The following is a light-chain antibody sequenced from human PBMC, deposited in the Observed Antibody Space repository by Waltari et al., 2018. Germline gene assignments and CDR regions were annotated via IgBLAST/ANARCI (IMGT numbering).Light chain of an antibody. CDR1: QDISNY. J-gene: IGKJ1*01. CDR3: QQYDNLPWT. Sequence: DIQMTLSPSSLSASVGDRVTITCQASQDISNYLNWYQQKPGKAPKLLIYDASNLETGVPSRFSGSGSGTDFTFTISSLQPEDIATYYCQQYDNLPWTFGQGTKVEIK. V-gene: IGKV1-33*01. CDR2: DAS.